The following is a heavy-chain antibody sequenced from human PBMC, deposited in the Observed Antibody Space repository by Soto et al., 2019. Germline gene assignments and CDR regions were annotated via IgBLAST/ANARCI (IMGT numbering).Heavy chain of an antibody. J-gene: IGHJ4*02. CDR3: ASYYDSSGFYYFDY. CDR2: ISSSSSYI. V-gene: IGHV3-21*01. D-gene: IGHD3-22*01. CDR1: GFTFSSYS. Sequence: GGSLRLSCAASGFTFSSYSMNWVRQAPGKGLEWVSSISSSSSYIYYADSVKGRFTISRDNAKNSLYLQMISLRAEDTAVYYCASYYDSSGFYYFDYWGQGTLVTVSS.